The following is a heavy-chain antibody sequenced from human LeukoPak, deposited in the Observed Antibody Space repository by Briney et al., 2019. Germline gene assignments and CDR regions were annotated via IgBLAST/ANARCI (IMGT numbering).Heavy chain of an antibody. J-gene: IGHJ3*02. CDR1: GGTFSSYA. V-gene: IGHV1-69*13. D-gene: IGHD3-22*01. Sequence: SVKVSCKASGGTFSSYAISWVRQAPGQGLEWMGGIIPIFGTANYAQKFQGRVTITADESTSTAYMEPSSLRSEDTAVYYCARLTYYYDSSGYLDAFDIWGQGTMVTVSS. CDR2: IIPIFGTA. CDR3: ARLTYYYDSSGYLDAFDI.